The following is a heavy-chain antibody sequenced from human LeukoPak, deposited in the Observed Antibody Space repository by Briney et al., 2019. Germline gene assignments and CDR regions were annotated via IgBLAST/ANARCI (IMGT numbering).Heavy chain of an antibody. CDR2: IYYRGST. D-gene: IGHD5-18*01. V-gene: IGHV4-59*11. CDR3: ARDIISEYSKSHSHFDP. CDR1: GGSLSSQC. J-gene: IGHJ5*02. Sequence: SETLSLTCTVSGGSLSSQCWSWTRQPPGKGLEWIGYIYYRGSTSYNPSLKSRVTISVDTSKNQFSLRLNSVTAADTAVYYCARDIISEYSKSHSHFDPWGQGTLVTVSS.